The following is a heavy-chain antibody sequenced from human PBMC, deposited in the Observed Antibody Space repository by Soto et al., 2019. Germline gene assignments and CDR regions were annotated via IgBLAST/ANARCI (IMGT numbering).Heavy chain of an antibody. J-gene: IGHJ4*02. CDR2: ISQSYSYT. Sequence: EGSVRLSCAASGFSISDYYMSWIRQAPGKGLEWLAYISQSYSYTNYADSVKGRFTISRDNANDSVYLQMNSLRVDDSAIYYCARSESPLKVISFFGSWGQGALVTVSS. CDR1: GFSISDYY. V-gene: IGHV3-11*06. CDR3: ARSESPLKVISFFGS. D-gene: IGHD3-22*01.